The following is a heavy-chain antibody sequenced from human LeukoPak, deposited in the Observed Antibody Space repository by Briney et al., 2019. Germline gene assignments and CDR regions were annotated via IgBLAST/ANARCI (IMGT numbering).Heavy chain of an antibody. CDR2: FDPEDGET. V-gene: IGHV1-24*01. CDR1: GYTLTELS. J-gene: IGHJ5*02. Sequence: GASVKVSCKVSGYTLTELSMHWVRQAPGKGLEWMGGFDPEDGETIYAQKFQGRVTMTEDTSTDTAYMELSSLRSEDTAVYYCATITMIVGRWGWFDPWGQGTLVTVSS. D-gene: IGHD3-22*01. CDR3: ATITMIVGRWGWFDP.